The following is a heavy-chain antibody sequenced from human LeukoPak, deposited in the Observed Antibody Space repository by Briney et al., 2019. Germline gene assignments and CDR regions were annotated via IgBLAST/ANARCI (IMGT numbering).Heavy chain of an antibody. V-gene: IGHV1-18*01. J-gene: IGHJ3*02. CDR1: GHTFTNYG. Sequence: GASVKVSCKTSGHTFTNYGIGWVRQAPGLGLEWIGWINAYNGNTNYAQKVQGRVTMTTDTSTSTAYMELRSLRFDDTAVYYCARDQSVRLLQTSSTYFKHVFAIWGQGSMVTVSS. CDR2: INAYNGNT. D-gene: IGHD6-13*01. CDR3: ARDQSVRLLQTSSTYFKHVFAI.